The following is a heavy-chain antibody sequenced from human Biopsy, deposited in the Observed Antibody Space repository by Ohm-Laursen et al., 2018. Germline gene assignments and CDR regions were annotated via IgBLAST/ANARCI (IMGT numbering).Heavy chain of an antibody. CDR1: ADSVTKYY. Sequence: PSDTLSLTCTVSADSVTKYYWRWTRQPPGQGLESIGHISYRLLPHSNPSLQSRVSISVDTSRNQVSLTLSSVTAADTAVYYCARDSGILNYGNFKYYHYYGMDVWGQGTKVTVSS. CDR2: ISYRLLP. D-gene: IGHD4-11*01. J-gene: IGHJ6*02. V-gene: IGHV4-59*02. CDR3: ARDSGILNYGNFKYYHYYGMDV.